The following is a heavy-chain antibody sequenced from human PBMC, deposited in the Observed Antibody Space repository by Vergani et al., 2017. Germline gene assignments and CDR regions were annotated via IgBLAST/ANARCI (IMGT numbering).Heavy chain of an antibody. V-gene: IGHV3-9*01. J-gene: IGHJ3*01. CDR1: GFVFSESP. CDR2: ISWNSGAV. CDR3: TKGSVYYHDSAGHGYDPYTGFDL. Sequence: EVQLMESGGGWAQPGGSLRLSCAASGFVFSESPIHWVRQVPGKGLEWVSGISWNSGAVDYADSVRGRFTISRDNAKNSLFLEMNSLRFEDTAVYFCTKGSVYYHDSAGHGYDPYTGFDLWGQGTLVTVSS. D-gene: IGHD5-12*01.